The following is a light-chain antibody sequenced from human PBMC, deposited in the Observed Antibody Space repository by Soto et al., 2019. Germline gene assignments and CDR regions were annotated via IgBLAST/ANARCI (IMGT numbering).Light chain of an antibody. CDR2: EVT. CDR1: SSDVGGY. V-gene: IGLV2-8*01. CDR3: AAWDDNLKGWL. J-gene: IGLJ3*02. Sequence: QSALTQPPSASGSPGQSVAISCTGTSSDVGGYVSWYQQHPGKAPKLMIYEVTKRPSGVPDRFSGSKSGNTASLTVSGLQAEDEADYYCAAWDDNLKGWLFGGGTKLTVL.